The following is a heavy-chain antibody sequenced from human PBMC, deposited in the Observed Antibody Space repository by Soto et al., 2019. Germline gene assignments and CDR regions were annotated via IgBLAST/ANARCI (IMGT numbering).Heavy chain of an antibody. V-gene: IGHV1-3*01. CDR1: GYTFTNYA. D-gene: IGHD3-10*01. J-gene: IGHJ6*02. CDR2: INAGNGNT. CDR3: ARDLTIGMDV. Sequence: QVQLVQSGAEVKKPGASVKVSCKASGYTFTNYAMHWVRQAPGQRLEWMGWINAGNGNTKYSQKCQGRVTITRDTSASTAYMELSSLRSEDTAVYYCARDLTIGMDVWGQGTTVTVSS.